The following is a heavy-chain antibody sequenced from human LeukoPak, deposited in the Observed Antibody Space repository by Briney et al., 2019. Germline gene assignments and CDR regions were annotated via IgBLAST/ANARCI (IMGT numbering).Heavy chain of an antibody. CDR1: GLTINTNF. CDR2: IYPSGST. J-gene: IGHJ5*02. D-gene: IGHD6-19*01. CDR3: AREVFSGGWFQFDP. V-gene: IGHV3-53*01. Sequence: GGSLRLSCAASGLTINTNFMSWVRQAPGKGLEWVSVIYPSGSTHYGDAVKGRLTISRDNFKSAVFLEMSSMTDEDTAVYYCAREVFSGGWFQFDPWGQGTLVTVSS.